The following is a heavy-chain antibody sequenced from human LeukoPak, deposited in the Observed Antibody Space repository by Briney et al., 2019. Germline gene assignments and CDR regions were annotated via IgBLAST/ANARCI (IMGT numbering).Heavy chain of an antibody. V-gene: IGHV4-34*01. CDR1: GGSFSGYY. D-gene: IGHD6-13*01. J-gene: IGHJ4*02. Sequence: SETLSLTCAVYGGSFSGYYWSWIRQPPGKGLEWIGEINHSGSTNYNPSLKSRVTISVDTSKNQFSLKLSSVTAADTAVYYCARDSGYSSSWERDFDYWGQGTLVTVSS. CDR2: INHSGST. CDR3: ARDSGYSSSWERDFDY.